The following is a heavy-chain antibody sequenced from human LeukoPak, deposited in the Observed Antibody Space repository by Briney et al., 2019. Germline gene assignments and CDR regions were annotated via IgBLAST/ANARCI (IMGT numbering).Heavy chain of an antibody. J-gene: IGHJ4*02. V-gene: IGHV4-34*01. CDR2: INDGGST. CDR3: ARGLDLGSSQGNFDY. CDR1: GGSFSGYG. Sequence: PSETLSLTCAVYGGSFSGYGWSWVRQSPGQGLEWIGEINDGGSTNYNPSLKRRVTISADTSKNQFSLKLSSVTAAVTAVYYCARGLDLGSSQGNFDYWGQGTPVTVSS. D-gene: IGHD6-6*01.